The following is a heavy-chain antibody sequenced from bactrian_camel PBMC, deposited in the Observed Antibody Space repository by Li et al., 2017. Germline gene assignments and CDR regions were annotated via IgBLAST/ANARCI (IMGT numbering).Heavy chain of an antibody. CDR3: AADLFGYGSSTKNYARIDVRY. V-gene: IGHV3S53*01. D-gene: IGHD6*01. CDR1: VDTNSRYC. CDR2: IDSDGSR. Sequence: VQLEESGGGSVQAGGSLRLSCKFSVDTNSRYCMGWFRQAPGKEREGVATIDSDGSRSYADSVKGRFTISKENGKNTLYLQMNTLKPEDTAMYYCAADLFGYGSSTKNYARIDVRYRGQGTQVTVS. J-gene: IGHJ4*01.